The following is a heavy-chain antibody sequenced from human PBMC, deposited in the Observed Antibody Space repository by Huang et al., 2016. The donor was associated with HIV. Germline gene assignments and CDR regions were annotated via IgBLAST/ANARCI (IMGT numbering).Heavy chain of an antibody. Sequence: KLVESGGGVVQGGGALTLSCVAFGFGFSAYGMHWVRQTPGNGLEWVATISYNGYDKYYKDSVGGRFSISRDNSKKTLNLQMDSLRRDDTAVYFCAKDRVMGGTSGPFDLWGQGSSVTIAP. J-gene: IGHJ5*02. V-gene: IGHV3-30*18. CDR2: ISYNGYDK. CDR1: GFGFSAYG. CDR3: AKDRVMGGTSGPFDL. D-gene: IGHD6-19*01.